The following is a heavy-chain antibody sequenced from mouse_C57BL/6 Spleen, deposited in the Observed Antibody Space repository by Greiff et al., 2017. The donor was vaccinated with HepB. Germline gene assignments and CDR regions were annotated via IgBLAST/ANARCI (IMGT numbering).Heavy chain of an antibody. CDR1: GYTFTSYW. V-gene: IGHV1-5*01. CDR3: TRYPNYYSNLYYYAMDY. J-gene: IGHJ4*01. Sequence: EVQLQQSGTVLARPGASVKMSCKTSGYTFTSYWMHWVKQRPGQGLEWIGAIYPGNSDTSYNQKFKGKAKLTAVTSASTAYMELSSLTNEDSAVYYCTRYPNYYSNLYYYAMDYWGQGTSVTVSS. CDR2: IYPGNSDT. D-gene: IGHD2-5*01.